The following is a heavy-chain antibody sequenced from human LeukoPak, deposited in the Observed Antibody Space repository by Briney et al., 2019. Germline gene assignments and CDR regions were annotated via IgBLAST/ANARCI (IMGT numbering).Heavy chain of an antibody. CDR3: ARRTVVLDY. D-gene: IGHD4-23*01. J-gene: IGHJ4*02. CDR2: IYYTGST. V-gene: IGHV4-59*08. CDR1: GGPINTYY. Sequence: SETLSLTCTVSGGPINTYYWTWLRQPPGRALEGIGYIYYTGSTTYNPSLESRLTISVATSKNQFCRKLTSVTAADTAFYYCARRTVVLDYWGQGTLVTVSS.